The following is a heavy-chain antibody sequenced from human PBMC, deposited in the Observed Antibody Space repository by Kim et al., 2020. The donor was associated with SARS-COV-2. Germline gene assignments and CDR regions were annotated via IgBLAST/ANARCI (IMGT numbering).Heavy chain of an antibody. Sequence: ASVKVSCKASGYTFTNYLMHWVRQAPGQRLEWMGWINAGNGNTKYSQKFQGRVTLSRDTSASTAYMELSSLRSEDTAVYYCARDRRITIFGGVIEGPFDYWGQGTLVTVSS. CDR1: GYTFTNYL. D-gene: IGHD3-3*01. CDR2: INAGNGNT. J-gene: IGHJ4*02. V-gene: IGHV1-3*01. CDR3: ARDRRITIFGGVIEGPFDY.